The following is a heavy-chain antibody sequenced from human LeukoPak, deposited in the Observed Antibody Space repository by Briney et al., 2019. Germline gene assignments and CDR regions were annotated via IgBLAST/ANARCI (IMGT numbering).Heavy chain of an antibody. D-gene: IGHD6-13*01. CDR1: GFTFSSYA. CDR3: ARDLDSSSWWNWFDP. J-gene: IGHJ5*02. V-gene: IGHV3-23*01. CDR2: ISGSGGST. Sequence: GGSLRLSCAASGFTFSSYAMSWVRQAPGKGLEWVSAISGSGGSTYYADSVKGRFTISRDNSKNTLYLQMNSLRADDTAMYYCARDLDSSSWWNWFDPWGQGTLVTVSS.